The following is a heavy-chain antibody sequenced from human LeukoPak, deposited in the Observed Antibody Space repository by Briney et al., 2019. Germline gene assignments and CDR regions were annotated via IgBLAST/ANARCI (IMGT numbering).Heavy chain of an antibody. Sequence: SGPTLVNPTQTLTLTCTFSGFSLSTSGMRVSWIRQPPGKALEWLARIDWDDDKFYSTSLKTRLTISKDTSKNQVVLTTTNMDPVDTATYYCARIPQAADAFDIWGQGTMVTVSS. CDR1: GFSLSTSGMR. CDR3: ARIPQAADAFDI. CDR2: IDWDDDK. J-gene: IGHJ3*02. V-gene: IGHV2-70*04.